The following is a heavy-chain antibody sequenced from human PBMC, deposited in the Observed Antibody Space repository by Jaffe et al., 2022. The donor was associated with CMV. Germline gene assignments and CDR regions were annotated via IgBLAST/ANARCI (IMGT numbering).Heavy chain of an antibody. CDR1: GYTFTSYA. Sequence: QVQLVQSGAEVKKPGASVKVSCKASGYTFTSYAMHWVRQAPGQRLEWMGWINAGNGNTKYSQKFQGRVTITRDTSASTAYMELSSLRSEDTAVYYCARDLVHDYGDYGWYYWGQGTLVTVSS. CDR2: INAGNGNT. V-gene: IGHV1-3*01. D-gene: IGHD4-17*01. CDR3: ARDLVHDYGDYGWYY. J-gene: IGHJ4*02.